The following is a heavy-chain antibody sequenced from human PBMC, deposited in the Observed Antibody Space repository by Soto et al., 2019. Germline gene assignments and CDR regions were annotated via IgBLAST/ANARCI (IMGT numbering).Heavy chain of an antibody. J-gene: IGHJ4*03. CDR2: IYDSGTT. V-gene: IGHV4-38-2*01. CDR3: ARSPQYYTPGSSPFDY. CDR1: SYVIESGHY. Sequence: PSETLSLTXVVSSYVIESGHYWGWVRQPPGKGLEWVGSIYDSGTTYYNPSLRSRVTISADTSKNQFSLSLTSVTAADTAVYYCARSPQYYTPGSSPFDYWGPGTIVTVSS. D-gene: IGHD3-3*01.